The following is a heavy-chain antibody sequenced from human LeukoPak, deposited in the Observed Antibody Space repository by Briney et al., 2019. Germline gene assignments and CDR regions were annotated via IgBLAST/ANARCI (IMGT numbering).Heavy chain of an antibody. CDR3: ARESGYSYDQAFDY. CDR1: GFTFSSYS. Sequence: SGGSLRLSCAASGFTFSSYSMNWVRQAPGKGLEWVSSISSSSSYIYYADSVKGRFTISRDNAKNSLYLQMNSLRAEDTAVYYCARESGYSYDQAFDYWGQGTLVTVSS. CDR2: ISSSSSYI. V-gene: IGHV3-21*01. J-gene: IGHJ4*02. D-gene: IGHD5-18*01.